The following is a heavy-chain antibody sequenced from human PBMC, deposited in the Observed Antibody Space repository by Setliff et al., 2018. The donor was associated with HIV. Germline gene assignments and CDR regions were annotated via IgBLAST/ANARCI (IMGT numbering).Heavy chain of an antibody. V-gene: IGHV4-31*03. CDR1: GGSISSGGYY. J-gene: IGHJ4*02. CDR2: IDYSGSA. D-gene: IGHD5-18*01. Sequence: SETLSLTCTVSGGSISSGGYYWSWIRHSPGKGLEWIGYIDYSGSAFYNPSLKSRLTISRDTSKNQFSLRMKSVTAADTAVYYCAREGKTALVTKYFDYWGQGTLVTVSS. CDR3: AREGKTALVTKYFDY.